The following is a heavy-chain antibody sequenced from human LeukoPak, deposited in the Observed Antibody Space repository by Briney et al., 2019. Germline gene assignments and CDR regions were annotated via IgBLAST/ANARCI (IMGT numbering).Heavy chain of an antibody. Sequence: SETLSLTCAVNVGSFSGYYWSWIRQTPGKGLEWIGEINHRGSTNYNPSLKGRVTMSLDTSKNQFSLKLRSVTAADTAVYYCVGDDTGFDPWGQGTLVTVSS. D-gene: IGHD1-1*01. CDR3: VGDDTGFDP. CDR2: INHRGST. V-gene: IGHV4-34*01. CDR1: VGSFSGYY. J-gene: IGHJ5*02.